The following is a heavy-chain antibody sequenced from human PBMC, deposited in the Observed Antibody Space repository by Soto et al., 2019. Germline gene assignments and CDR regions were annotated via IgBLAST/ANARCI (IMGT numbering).Heavy chain of an antibody. V-gene: IGHV1-24*01. Sequence: VASVKVSCKVSGYTITELSMHWVRQAPGKGLEWMGGFDPEDGETIYAQKFQGRVTMTEDTSTDTAYMELSSLRSEDTAVYYCATLAPGIALAGTFDYWGQGTLVTVSS. CDR1: GYTITELS. CDR2: FDPEDGET. CDR3: ATLAPGIALAGTFDY. J-gene: IGHJ4*02. D-gene: IGHD6-19*01.